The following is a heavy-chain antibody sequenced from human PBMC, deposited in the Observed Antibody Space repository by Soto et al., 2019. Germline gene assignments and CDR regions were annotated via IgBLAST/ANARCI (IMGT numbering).Heavy chain of an antibody. Sequence: ASVKVSCKASGYTFTNYYIHWVRQAPGQGLEWMAIINPTGGGTNYAQKFQGRVTLARDTFTNTVHMDLTSLTSEDTAIYYCARGLAAGDYWGQGTLVTVSS. CDR1: GYTFTNYY. CDR2: INPTGGGT. J-gene: IGHJ4*02. D-gene: IGHD6-13*01. V-gene: IGHV1-46*01. CDR3: ARGLAAGDY.